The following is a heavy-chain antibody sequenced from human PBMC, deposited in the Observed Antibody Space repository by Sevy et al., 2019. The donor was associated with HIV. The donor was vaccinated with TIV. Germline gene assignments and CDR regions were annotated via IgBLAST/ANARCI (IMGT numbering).Heavy chain of an antibody. Sequence: GGSLRLSCAASEFTVSSNYMSWVRQAPGKGLEWVSVIYSGGSTYYAASVKGRFTISRDNSKNTLYLQMNSLRAEDTAVYYCARDMPSSGMDVWGQGTTVTVSS. CDR2: IYSGGST. J-gene: IGHJ6*02. D-gene: IGHD2-2*01. V-gene: IGHV3-53*01. CDR1: EFTVSSNY. CDR3: ARDMPSSGMDV.